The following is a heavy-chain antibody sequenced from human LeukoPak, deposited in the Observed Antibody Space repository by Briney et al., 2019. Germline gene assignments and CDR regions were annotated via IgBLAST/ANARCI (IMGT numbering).Heavy chain of an antibody. D-gene: IGHD3-3*01. V-gene: IGHV4-39*01. CDR1: GGSISSSSYY. Sequence: SETLSLTCTVSGGSISSSSYYWGWIRQPPGKGLEWIGSIYYSGSTYYNPSLKSRVTISVDTSKNQFSLKLSSVSAADTAVYYCARVGGAIIWIFGVRFDYWGQGTLVTVSS. CDR2: IYYSGST. J-gene: IGHJ4*02. CDR3: ARVGGAIIWIFGVRFDY.